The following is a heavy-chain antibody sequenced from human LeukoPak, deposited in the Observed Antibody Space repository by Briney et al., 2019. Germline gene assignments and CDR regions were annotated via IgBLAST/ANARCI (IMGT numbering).Heavy chain of an antibody. Sequence: PGGSLRLSCAASGFTFSSYGMHWVRQAPGKGLEWVAVISYDGSNKYYADSVKGRFTISRDNSKNTLYLQMNSLRAEDTAVYYCAKDPIERGSGWYRDDYWGQGTLVTVSS. CDR3: AKDPIERGSGWYRDDY. CDR1: GFTFSSYG. CDR2: ISYDGSNK. J-gene: IGHJ4*02. D-gene: IGHD6-19*01. V-gene: IGHV3-30*18.